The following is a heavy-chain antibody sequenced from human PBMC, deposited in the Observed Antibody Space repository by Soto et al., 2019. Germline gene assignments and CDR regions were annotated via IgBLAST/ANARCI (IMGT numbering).Heavy chain of an antibody. D-gene: IGHD6-19*01. CDR2: IDPSDSYT. CDR3: ARVRIAVAEFDPFDP. CDR1: GYSFTSYW. J-gene: IGHJ5*02. Sequence: EVQLVQSGAEVKKPGESLRISCKGSGYSFTSYWISWVRQMPGKGLEWMGRIDPSDSYTNYSPSFQGHVTISADKSISTAYLQWSSLKASDTAMYYCARVRIAVAEFDPFDPWGQGTLVTVSS. V-gene: IGHV5-10-1*03.